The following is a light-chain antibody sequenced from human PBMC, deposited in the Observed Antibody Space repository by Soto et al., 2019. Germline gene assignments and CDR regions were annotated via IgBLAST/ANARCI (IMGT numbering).Light chain of an antibody. CDR3: AAWDDSLSVVV. J-gene: IGLJ2*01. V-gene: IGLV1-47*02. CDR1: SSNIGSNY. CDR2: SNN. Sequence: QSVLTQPPSASGTHGQRVTISCSGSSSNIGSNYVYWYQQLPGTAPKLLIYSNNQRPSGVPDRFSGSKSGTSASLAISGLRSEDEADYYCAAWDDSLSVVVFGGGTKLTVL.